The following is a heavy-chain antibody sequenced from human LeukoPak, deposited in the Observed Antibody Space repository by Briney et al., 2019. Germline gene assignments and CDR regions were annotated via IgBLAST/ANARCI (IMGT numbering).Heavy chain of an antibody. CDR3: AKWGYGSSTSCYSPLDY. CDR1: GFTFSSYG. D-gene: IGHD2-2*02. J-gene: IGHJ4*02. Sequence: GGSLRLSCAASGFTFSSYGMHWVRQAPGKGLEWVAVISYDGSNKYYADSVKGRFTISRDNSKNTLYLQMNSLRAEDTAVYYCAKWGYGSSTSCYSPLDYWGQGTLVTVSS. CDR2: ISYDGSNK. V-gene: IGHV3-30*18.